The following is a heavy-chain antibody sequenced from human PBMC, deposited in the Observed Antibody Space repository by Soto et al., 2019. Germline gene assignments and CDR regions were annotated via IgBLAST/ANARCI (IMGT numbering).Heavy chain of an antibody. CDR2: IYYSGST. V-gene: IGHV4-59*01. CDR1: GGSISSYY. Sequence: PSETLSLTCTVSGGSISSYYWSWIRQPPGKGLEWIGYIYYSGSTNYNPSLKSRVTISVDTSKNQFSLKLTSVTAADTAVYYCASLTYYYDSSGYDVHAFDIWGQGTMVTVS. J-gene: IGHJ3*02. CDR3: ASLTYYYDSSGYDVHAFDI. D-gene: IGHD3-22*01.